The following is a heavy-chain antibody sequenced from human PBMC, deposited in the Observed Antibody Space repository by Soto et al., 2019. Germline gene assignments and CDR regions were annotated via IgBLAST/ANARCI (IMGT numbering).Heavy chain of an antibody. V-gene: IGHV3-15*01. CDR3: TTYSSSWKFDY. CDR2: IKSKTDGGTT. CDR1: GFTFSNAW. J-gene: IGHJ4*02. D-gene: IGHD6-13*01. Sequence: EVQLVESGGGLVKPGGSLRLSCAASGFTFSNAWMSCVRQAPGKGLEWVGRIKSKTDGGTTDYAAPVKGRFTISRDDSKNTLYLQMNSLKTEDTAVYYCTTYSSSWKFDYWGQGTLVTVSS.